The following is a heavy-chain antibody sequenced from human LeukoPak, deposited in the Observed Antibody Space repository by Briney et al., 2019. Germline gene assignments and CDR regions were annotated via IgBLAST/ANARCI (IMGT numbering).Heavy chain of an antibody. J-gene: IGHJ4*02. CDR1: GGSITGYY. CDR2: IHYTGAT. CDR3: ARGNILTGYCFDF. Sequence: IPSETLSLTCAVYGGSITGYYWSWIRQTPGRGLEWVGEIHYTGATSYNSSLKSRATISTDTSKNQFSLRLSSVTAADTAVYYCARGNILTGYCFDFWGQGALVTVSS. D-gene: IGHD3-9*01. V-gene: IGHV4-34*01.